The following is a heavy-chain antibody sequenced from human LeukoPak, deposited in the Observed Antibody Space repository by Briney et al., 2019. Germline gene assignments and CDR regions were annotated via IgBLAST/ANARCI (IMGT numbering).Heavy chain of an antibody. CDR3: ARGNVDIVATGWFDP. D-gene: IGHD5-12*01. V-gene: IGHV4-38-2*02. CDR2: IYHSGST. Sequence: SETLSLTCTVSGYSISSGYYWSWIRQPPGKGLEWIGYIYHSGSTYYNPSLKSRVTISVDRSKNQFSLKLSSVTAADTAVYYCARGNVDIVATGWFDPWGQGTLVTVSS. CDR1: GYSISSGYY. J-gene: IGHJ5*02.